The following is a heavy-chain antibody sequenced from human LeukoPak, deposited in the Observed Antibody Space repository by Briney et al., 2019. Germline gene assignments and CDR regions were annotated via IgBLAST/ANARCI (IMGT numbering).Heavy chain of an antibody. J-gene: IGHJ4*02. Sequence: PGGSLRLSCAVSGFTFSSYGMHWVRQAPGKGMQWVAFIRYDGSNKYYADSVKGRFTISRDNSKNTLYLQMNSLRAEDTAVYYCAKGRGYSYTIFDYWGQGTLVTVSS. CDR2: IRYDGSNK. CDR3: AKGRGYSYTIFDY. V-gene: IGHV3-30*02. D-gene: IGHD5-18*01. CDR1: GFTFSSYG.